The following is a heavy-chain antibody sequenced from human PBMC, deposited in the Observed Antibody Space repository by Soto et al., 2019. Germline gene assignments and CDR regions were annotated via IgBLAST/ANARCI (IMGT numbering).Heavy chain of an antibody. J-gene: IGHJ4*02. D-gene: IGHD3-10*01. Sequence: GGSLRLSCAASGFTFSSYGMHWVRQAPGKGLEWVAVISYDGSNKYYADSVKGRFTISRDNSKNTLYLQMNSLRAEDTAVYYCAKDRRNYGSGSYFDYWGQGTLVTVSS. CDR2: ISYDGSNK. CDR1: GFTFSSYG. CDR3: AKDRRNYGSGSYFDY. V-gene: IGHV3-30*18.